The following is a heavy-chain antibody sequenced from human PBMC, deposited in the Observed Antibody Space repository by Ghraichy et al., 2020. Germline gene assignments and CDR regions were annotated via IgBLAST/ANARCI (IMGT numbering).Heavy chain of an antibody. D-gene: IGHD6-13*01. Sequence: GGSLRLSCAASGFTFSSYWMHWVRQAPGKGLVWVSRINSDGSSTSYADSVKGRFTISRDNAKNTLYLQMNSLRAEDTAVYYCASVLGSSSWPYYYYGMDVWGQGTTVTVSS. J-gene: IGHJ6*02. CDR1: GFTFSSYW. CDR2: INSDGSST. CDR3: ASVLGSSSWPYYYYGMDV. V-gene: IGHV3-74*01.